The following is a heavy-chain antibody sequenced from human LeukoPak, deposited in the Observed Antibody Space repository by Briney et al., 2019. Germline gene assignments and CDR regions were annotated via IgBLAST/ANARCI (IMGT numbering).Heavy chain of an antibody. D-gene: IGHD4-17*01. CDR1: GFTFSSYS. J-gene: IGHJ4*02. Sequence: GGSLRLSCAASGFTFSSYSMNWVRQAPGKGLEWEAVISYDGSNKYYADSVKGRFTISRDNSKNTLYLQMNSLRAEDTAVYYCARDRDDYGDGDPFDYWGQGTLVTVSS. CDR2: ISYDGSNK. CDR3: ARDRDDYGDGDPFDY. V-gene: IGHV3-30*03.